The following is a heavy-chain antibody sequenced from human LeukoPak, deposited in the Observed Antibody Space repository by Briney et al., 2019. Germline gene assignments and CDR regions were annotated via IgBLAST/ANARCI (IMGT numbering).Heavy chain of an antibody. V-gene: IGHV1-46*01. J-gene: IGHJ4*02. CDR2: INPSGGGT. CDR3: ARSRAATAYCSGGSCYAFDY. CDR1: GYTFTSYY. D-gene: IGHD2-15*01. Sequence: ASVKVSCKASGYTFTSYYLHWVRQAPGQGLEWMGIINPSGGGTSYAQKFQGRVTVTRDTSTSTVYMELSSLSSEDTAVYYCARSRAATAYCSGGSCYAFDYWGQVTLVTVSS.